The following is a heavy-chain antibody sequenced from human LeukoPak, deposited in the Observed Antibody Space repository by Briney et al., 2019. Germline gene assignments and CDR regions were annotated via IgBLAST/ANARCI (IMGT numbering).Heavy chain of an antibody. CDR2: ISGSGGTT. J-gene: IGHJ4*02. CDR1: GFTFSSYT. V-gene: IGHV3-23*01. D-gene: IGHD6-13*01. CDR3: AKGRTGYIPDF. Sequence: PGGSLRLSCAASGFTFSSYTMTWVRQAPGKGLEWVSVISGSGGTTYYADSVKSRFTISRDNSKNTLYLQMNSLRAEDTALYYCAKGRTGYIPDFWGQGTLVTVAS.